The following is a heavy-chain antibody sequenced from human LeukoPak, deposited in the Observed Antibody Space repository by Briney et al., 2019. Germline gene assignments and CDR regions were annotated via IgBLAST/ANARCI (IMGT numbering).Heavy chain of an antibody. CDR2: IYCSGST. CDR1: GGSISSGDYY. Sequence: PSETLSLTCTVSGGSISSGDYYWIWIRQPPGMGLKGIGYIYCSGSTYSSLTIKSRVTISADTTKNQFSLKLSSVTAADTAVYYCASKLNRRGWFDPWGQGTLVTVSS. J-gene: IGHJ5*02. CDR3: ASKLNRRGWFDP. D-gene: IGHD1-14*01. V-gene: IGHV4-30-4*01.